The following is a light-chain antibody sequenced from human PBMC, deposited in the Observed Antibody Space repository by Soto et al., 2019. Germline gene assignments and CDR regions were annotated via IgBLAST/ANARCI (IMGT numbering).Light chain of an antibody. CDR3: QQYDNWPPIT. CDR1: QSVSSSY. J-gene: IGKJ5*01. Sequence: EIVFTQSPGTLSLSPGERATLSCRASQSVSSSYLAWYQQKPGQAPRLLIYGASTRATGIPARFSGSGSGTEFTLTISSLQSEDFAVYYCQQYDNWPPITFGQGTRLEI. V-gene: IGKV3-15*01. CDR2: GAS.